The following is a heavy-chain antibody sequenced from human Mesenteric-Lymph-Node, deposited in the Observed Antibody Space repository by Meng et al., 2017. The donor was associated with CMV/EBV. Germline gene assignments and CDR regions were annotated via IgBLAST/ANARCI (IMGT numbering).Heavy chain of an antibody. V-gene: IGHV4-39*07. CDR3: AREVVVPAAIKHWFDP. D-gene: IGHD2-2*02. J-gene: IGHJ5*02. CDR1: GGSISSSSYY. Sequence: SETLSLTCTVSGGSISSSSYYWGWIRQPPGKGLEWIGSIYSSGSTYYNPSLKSRVTISVDTSKNQFSLNLGSVTAADTAVYYCAREVVVPAAIKHWFDPWGQGTLVTVSS. CDR2: IYSSGST.